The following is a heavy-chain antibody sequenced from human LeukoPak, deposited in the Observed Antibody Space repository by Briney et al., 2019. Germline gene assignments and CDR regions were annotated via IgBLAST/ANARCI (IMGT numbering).Heavy chain of an antibody. V-gene: IGHV4-59*01. J-gene: IGHJ4*02. CDR3: VLCIAGGGGRGY. D-gene: IGHD6-13*01. Sequence: SETLSLTCTVSGGSTSSDHGIWIRQPPGKGLEWIGHIYYSGSMKYNPTLKSRVTISVDTSNNQFSLKLTTVSAAGTAVNYCVLCIAGGGGRGYWGQGTLVTVSS. CDR2: IYYSGSM. CDR1: GGSTSSDH.